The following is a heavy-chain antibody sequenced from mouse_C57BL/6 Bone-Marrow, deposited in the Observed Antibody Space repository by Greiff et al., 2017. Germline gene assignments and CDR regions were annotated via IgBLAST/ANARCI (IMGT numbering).Heavy chain of an antibody. CDR1: GYSITSGYY. Sequence: EVQLLESGPGLVKPSQSLSLTCSVTGYSITSGYYWNWIRQFPGNKLEWMGYISYDGSNNYNPSLKNRISITRDTSKNQFFLKLKSVTTEDTATYYCARVYYSNDWYFDVWGTGTTVTVSS. D-gene: IGHD2-5*01. CDR2: ISYDGSN. J-gene: IGHJ1*03. V-gene: IGHV3-6*01. CDR3: ARVYYSNDWYFDV.